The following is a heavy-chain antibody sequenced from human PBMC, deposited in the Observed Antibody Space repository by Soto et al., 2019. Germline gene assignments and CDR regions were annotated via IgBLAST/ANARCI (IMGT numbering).Heavy chain of an antibody. CDR3: ARPRGGNYYGSGSYYYYYYGMDV. J-gene: IGHJ6*02. CDR1: GGTFSSYA. D-gene: IGHD3-10*01. V-gene: IGHV1-69*13. CDR2: IIPIFGTA. Sequence: SVKVSCKASGGTFSSYAISWVRQAPGQGLEWMGGIIPIFGTANYAQKFQGRVTITADESTSTAYMELSSLRSEDTAVYYCARPRGGNYYGSGSYYYYYYGMDVWGQGTTVTVSS.